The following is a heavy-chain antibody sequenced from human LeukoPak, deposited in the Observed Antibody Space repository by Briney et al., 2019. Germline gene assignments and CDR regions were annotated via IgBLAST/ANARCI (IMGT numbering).Heavy chain of an antibody. Sequence: GGSLRLSCAASGFTFSDYHMSWIRQASGKGLEWVSYVSSSGGTISYADSVKGRFSISRDNAKKSLYLQMNSLRAEDTAVYYCAREWEPAPYYYYYYMDVWGKGTTVTVSS. CDR1: GFTFSDYH. CDR3: AREWEPAPYYYYYYMDV. J-gene: IGHJ6*03. CDR2: VSSSGGTI. V-gene: IGHV3-11*04. D-gene: IGHD1-14*01.